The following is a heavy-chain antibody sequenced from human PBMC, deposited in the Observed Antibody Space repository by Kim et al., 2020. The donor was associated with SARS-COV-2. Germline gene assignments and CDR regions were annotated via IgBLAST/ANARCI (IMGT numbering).Heavy chain of an antibody. V-gene: IGHV3-48*02. CDR3: ANIKETYYDFWSGSGDAFDI. D-gene: IGHD3-3*01. CDR2: ISSSSSTI. CDR1: GFTFSSYS. J-gene: IGHJ3*02. Sequence: GGSLRLSCAASGFTFSSYSMNWVRQAPGKGLEWVSYISSSSSTIYYADSVKGRFTISRDNAKNSLYLQMNSLRDEDTAVYYCANIKETYYDFWSGSGDAFDIWGQGTMVTVSS.